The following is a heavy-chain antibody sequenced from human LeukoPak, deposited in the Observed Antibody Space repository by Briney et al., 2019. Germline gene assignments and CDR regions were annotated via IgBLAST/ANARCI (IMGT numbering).Heavy chain of an antibody. Sequence: PSETLSLTCTVSGYSISSGYYWGWIRQPPGKGLEWIGYIYYSGSTNYNPSLKSRVTISVDTSKNQFSLKLSSVTAADTAVYYCARVGYCSGGSCYSTLSFDYWGQGTLVTVSS. V-gene: IGHV4-38-2*02. D-gene: IGHD2-15*01. J-gene: IGHJ4*02. CDR1: GYSISSGYY. CDR3: ARVGYCSGGSCYSTLSFDY. CDR2: IYYSGST.